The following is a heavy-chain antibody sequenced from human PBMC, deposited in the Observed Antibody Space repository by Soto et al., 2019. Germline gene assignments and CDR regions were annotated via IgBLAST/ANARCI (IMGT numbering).Heavy chain of an antibody. Sequence: GGSLRLSCAASGFTFSSYSMNWVRQAPGKGLEWVSSISSSSSYIYYADSVKGRFTISRDNAKNSLYLQMNSLRAEDTAVYYCARDFATVTTFYYYYGMDVWGQGTTVTVSS. CDR2: ISSSSSYI. CDR1: GFTFSSYS. CDR3: ARDFATVTTFYYYYGMDV. V-gene: IGHV3-21*01. J-gene: IGHJ6*02. D-gene: IGHD4-4*01.